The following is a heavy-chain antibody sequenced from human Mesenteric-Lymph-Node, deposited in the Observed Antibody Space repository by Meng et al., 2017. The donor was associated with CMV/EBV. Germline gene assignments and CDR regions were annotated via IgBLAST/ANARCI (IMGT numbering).Heavy chain of an antibody. CDR3: ARVINIVEVVASGPFYFDS. Sequence: GGSLRLSCAASGFTFNKHDMHWVRQAPGKGLEWVSGIAWHSNTVTYADSVKGRFTISRDNAKNSLYLQLNTLRAEDTALYYCARVINIVEVVASGPFYFDSWGRGTLVTVSS. J-gene: IGHJ4*02. CDR1: GFTFNKHD. V-gene: IGHV3-9*01. D-gene: IGHD2-2*01. CDR2: IAWHSNTV.